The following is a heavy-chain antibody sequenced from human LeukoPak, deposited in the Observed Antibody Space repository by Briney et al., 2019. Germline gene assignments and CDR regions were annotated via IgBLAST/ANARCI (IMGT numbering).Heavy chain of an antibody. J-gene: IGHJ4*02. Sequence: GGSLRLSCAASGFTFSSYSMNWVRQAPGKRLEWVSSISSSSSYIYYADSVKGRFTISRDNAKNSLYLQMNSLRAEDTAVYYCAKERNSKGYFDYWGQGTLVTVSS. CDR3: AKERNSKGYFDY. D-gene: IGHD1-14*01. CDR1: GFTFSSYS. CDR2: ISSSSSYI. V-gene: IGHV3-21*04.